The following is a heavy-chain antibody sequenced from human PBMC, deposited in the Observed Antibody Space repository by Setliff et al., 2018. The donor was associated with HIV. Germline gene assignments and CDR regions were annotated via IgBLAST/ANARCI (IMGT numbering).Heavy chain of an antibody. Sequence: ASVKVSCKASGYSFINYGISWVRQAPGKGLEWMGWISTYSDETSYAHDIQGRVTMTTDTSKSTDYLELRSLRFDDTAVYYCARDVEHMMDVWGQGTTVTVSS. V-gene: IGHV1-18*01. CDR3: ARDVEHMMDV. CDR2: ISTYSDET. CDR1: GYSFINYG. J-gene: IGHJ6*02.